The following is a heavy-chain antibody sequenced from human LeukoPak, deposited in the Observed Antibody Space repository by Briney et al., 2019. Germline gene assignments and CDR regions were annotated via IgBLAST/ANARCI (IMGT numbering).Heavy chain of an antibody. V-gene: IGHV4-39*01. Sequence: SETLSLTCTVSGGSISSNSYYWGWIRQPPGKGLEWIGSIYYSGSTYYNPSLKSRVTISVDTSKNQFSLKLSSVTAADTAVYYCARHKPNNSGSYWGRREDRNWFDPWGQGTLVTVSS. CDR2: IYYSGST. D-gene: IGHD3-10*01. CDR3: ARHKPNNSGSYWGRREDRNWFDP. CDR1: GGSISSNSYY. J-gene: IGHJ5*02.